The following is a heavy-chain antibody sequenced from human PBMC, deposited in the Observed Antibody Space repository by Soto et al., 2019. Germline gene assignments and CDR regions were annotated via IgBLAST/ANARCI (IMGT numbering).Heavy chain of an antibody. V-gene: IGHV1-69*13. J-gene: IGHJ3*02. CDR1: GGTFSSYA. D-gene: IGHD4-17*01. Sequence: SVKVSCKASGGTFSSYAISWVRQAPGQGLEWMGGIIPIFGTANYAQKFQGRVTITADESTSTAYMELSSLRSEDTAVYYCAGPIAYGYYRKGFDIWGQGTMVTVSS. CDR2: IIPIFGTA. CDR3: AGPIAYGYYRKGFDI.